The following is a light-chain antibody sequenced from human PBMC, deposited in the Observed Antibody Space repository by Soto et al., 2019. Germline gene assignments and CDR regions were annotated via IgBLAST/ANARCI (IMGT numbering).Light chain of an antibody. J-gene: IGKJ5*01. CDR1: QSISNY. Sequence: DIQLTQSPSSLSASVGDRVTITCRASQSISNYLNWYQHRPGKAPNLPIYAASSLQSGVPSRFSGSESGTDFTLTITSLQPEDSATYYCQQSYSTPITFGQGTRLEIK. CDR3: QQSYSTPIT. V-gene: IGKV1-39*01. CDR2: AAS.